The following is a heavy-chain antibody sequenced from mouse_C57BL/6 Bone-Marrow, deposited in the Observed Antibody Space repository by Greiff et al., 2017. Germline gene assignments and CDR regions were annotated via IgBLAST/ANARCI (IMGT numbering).Heavy chain of an antibody. J-gene: IGHJ4*01. V-gene: IGHV5-9*01. CDR3: ARHPITTVVADYYAMDY. CDR1: GFTFSSYT. CDR2: ISGGGGNT. D-gene: IGHD1-1*01. Sequence: EVKLVESGGGLVKPGGSLKLSCAASGFTFSSYTMSWVRQTPEKRLEWVATISGGGGNTYYPDSVKGRFTISRDNAKNTLYLQMSSLRSEDTALYYCARHPITTVVADYYAMDYWGQGTSVTVSS.